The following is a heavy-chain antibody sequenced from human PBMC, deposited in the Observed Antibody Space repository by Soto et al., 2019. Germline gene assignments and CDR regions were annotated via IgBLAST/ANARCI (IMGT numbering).Heavy chain of an antibody. CDR2: ISYDGSNK. D-gene: IGHD2-15*01. V-gene: IGHV3-30-3*01. J-gene: IGHJ4*02. CDR1: GFTFSSYA. Sequence: GGSLRLSCAASGFTFSSYAMHWVRQAPGKGLEWVAVISYDGSNKYYADSVKGRFTISRDNSKNTLYLQMNSLRAEDTAVYYCARDDQAELLPGYCSGGSCYGNFDYWGQGTLVTVSS. CDR3: ARDDQAELLPGYCSGGSCYGNFDY.